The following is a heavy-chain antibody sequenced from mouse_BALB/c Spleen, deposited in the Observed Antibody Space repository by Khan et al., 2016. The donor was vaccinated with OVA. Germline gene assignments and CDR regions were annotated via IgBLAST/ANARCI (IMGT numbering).Heavy chain of an antibody. J-gene: IGHJ2*01. Sequence: EVELVESGGGLVKPGGSLKLSCAASGFTFSNYDMFWVRQTPEKRLEWVASISSGGNTYYPDSVKGRFTISRDNARKILYLHMSSLRSDDTAMYYCARGPYYGSSPCYFDYWGQGTTLTVSS. V-gene: IGHV5-6-5*01. D-gene: IGHD1-1*01. CDR2: ISSGGNT. CDR1: GFTFSNYD. CDR3: ARGPYYGSSPCYFDY.